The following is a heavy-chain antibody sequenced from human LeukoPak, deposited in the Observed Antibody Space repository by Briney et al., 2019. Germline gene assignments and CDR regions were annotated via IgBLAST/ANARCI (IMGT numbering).Heavy chain of an antibody. V-gene: IGHV3-23*01. CDR2: ISVSGGST. J-gene: IGHJ4*02. Sequence: GGSLRLSCAASGFTFNNYAMSWVRQAPGKGLEWVSVISVSGGSTYYADSVKGRFTISRDNSKNTLYLQMNSLRAEDTAVYYCAKEVDGYTNYWGQGTLVTVSS. D-gene: IGHD5-24*01. CDR3: AKEVDGYTNY. CDR1: GFTFNNYA.